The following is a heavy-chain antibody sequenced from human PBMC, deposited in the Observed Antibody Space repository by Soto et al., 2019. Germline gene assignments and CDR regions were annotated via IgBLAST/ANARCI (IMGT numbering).Heavy chain of an antibody. J-gene: IGHJ6*02. V-gene: IGHV4-34*01. CDR3: ARGVYCSSTSCYWGMDV. Sequence: QVQLQQWGAGLLKPSETLSLTCAVYGGSFSGYYWSWIRQPPGKGLEWIGEINHSGSTNYNPSLKSRVTLSVDPSKNQFSLRLSSVTAADTAVYYCARGVYCSSTSCYWGMDVWGQGTTVTVSS. D-gene: IGHD2-2*01. CDR2: INHSGST. CDR1: GGSFSGYY.